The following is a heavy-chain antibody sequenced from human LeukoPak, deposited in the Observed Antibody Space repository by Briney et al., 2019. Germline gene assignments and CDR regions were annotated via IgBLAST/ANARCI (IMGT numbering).Heavy chain of an antibody. Sequence: ASVKVSCEASGYTFTGYYMHWVRQAPGQGLEWMGWINPNSGGTNYAQKFQGRVTMTRDTSISTAYMELSRLRSDDTAVYYCARTSSSSWPFSYWGQGTLVTVSS. CDR1: GYTFTGYY. V-gene: IGHV1-2*02. CDR2: INPNSGGT. J-gene: IGHJ4*02. CDR3: ARTSSSSWPFSY. D-gene: IGHD6-13*01.